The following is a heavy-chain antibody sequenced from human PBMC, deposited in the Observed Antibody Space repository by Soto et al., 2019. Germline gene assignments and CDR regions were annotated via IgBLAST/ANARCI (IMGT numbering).Heavy chain of an antibody. V-gene: IGHV1-18*01. Sequence: QVQLVQSGAEVKKPGASVKVSCKASGYTFTNYGISWVRQAPGQGLEWMGWISAYNGNTDYAQKLQGRVTRTTDTYTSTAYRELRSLRSDDTAVYYCARVGAYCVSTSCHDYWGQGTLVTVSS. J-gene: IGHJ4*02. CDR1: GYTFTNYG. CDR3: ARVGAYCVSTSCHDY. CDR2: ISAYNGNT. D-gene: IGHD2-2*01.